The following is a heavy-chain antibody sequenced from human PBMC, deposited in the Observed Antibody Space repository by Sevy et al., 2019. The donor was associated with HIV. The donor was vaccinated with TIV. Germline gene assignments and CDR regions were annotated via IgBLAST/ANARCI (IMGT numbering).Heavy chain of an antibody. CDR1: GFTFSSYG. CDR2: ISYDGSNK. CDR3: AKDLGPLGQLVLGAFDI. Sequence: GGSLRLSCAASGFTFSSYGMHWVRQAPGKGLEWVAVISYDGSNKYYADSVKGRFTISRDNSKNTLYLQMNSLRAEDTAVYYCAKDLGPLGQLVLGAFDIWGQGTMVTFSS. J-gene: IGHJ3*02. V-gene: IGHV3-30*18. D-gene: IGHD6-13*01.